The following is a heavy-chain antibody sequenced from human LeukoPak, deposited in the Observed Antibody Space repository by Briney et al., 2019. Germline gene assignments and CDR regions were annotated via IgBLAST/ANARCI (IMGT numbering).Heavy chain of an antibody. V-gene: IGHV3-30-3*01. CDR1: GFTFSSYA. CDR3: ARDQDGCSGGSCFQYYYYYYMDV. J-gene: IGHJ6*03. Sequence: PGGSLRLSCAASGFTFSSYAMHWVRQAPGKGLEWVAVISYDGSNKYYADSVKGRFTISRDNSKNTLYLQMNSLRAEDSAVYYCARDQDGCSGGSCFQYYYYYYMDVWGKGTTVTVSS. D-gene: IGHD2-15*01. CDR2: ISYDGSNK.